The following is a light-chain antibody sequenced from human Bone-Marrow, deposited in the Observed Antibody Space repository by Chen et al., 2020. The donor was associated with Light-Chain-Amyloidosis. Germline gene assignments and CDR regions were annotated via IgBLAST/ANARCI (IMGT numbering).Light chain of an antibody. J-gene: IGLJ1*01. CDR2: EVS. CDR1: RSDVGSYNL. Sequence: QSALTQPASVSGSPGQSITISCTGTRSDVGSYNLVSWYQQHPGKAPKLMIYEVSKRPSGVSNRFSGYKSGNTASLTISGLQAEDEAEYYCCSYAGSSTYVFGTGTKVTVL. V-gene: IGLV2-23*02. CDR3: CSYAGSSTYV.